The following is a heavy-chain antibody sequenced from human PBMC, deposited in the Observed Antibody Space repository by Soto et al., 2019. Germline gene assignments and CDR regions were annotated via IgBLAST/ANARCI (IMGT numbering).Heavy chain of an antibody. J-gene: IGHJ3*02. V-gene: IGHV3-23*01. Sequence: EVQLLESGGGLVQPGGSLRLSCAASGFTFSSYAMSWVRQAPGKGLEWVSAISGSGGSTYYADSVKGRFTISRDNSKNTLYLQMNRLRAEETAVYYCAKWVWGRGWTEDAFDIWGQGTMVTVSS. CDR3: AKWVWGRGWTEDAFDI. CDR2: ISGSGGST. D-gene: IGHD6-19*01. CDR1: GFTFSSYA.